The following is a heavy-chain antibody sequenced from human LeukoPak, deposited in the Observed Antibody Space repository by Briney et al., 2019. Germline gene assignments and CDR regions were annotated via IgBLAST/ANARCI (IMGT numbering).Heavy chain of an antibody. J-gene: IGHJ4*02. CDR3: ARGVSSSLDY. Sequence: SETLSLTCTVSGGSISSSSYYWGWIRQPPGKGLEWIGSIYYSRSTYYNPSLKSRVTISVDTSKNQFSLKLSSVTAADTAVYYCARGVSSSLDYWGQGTLVTVSS. V-gene: IGHV4-39*01. CDR1: GGSISSSSYY. D-gene: IGHD6-6*01. CDR2: IYYSRST.